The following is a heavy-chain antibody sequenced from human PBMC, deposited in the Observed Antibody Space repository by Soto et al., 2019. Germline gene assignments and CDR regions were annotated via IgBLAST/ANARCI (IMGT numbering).Heavy chain of an antibody. CDR1: GFTVSSNY. CDR2: IYSGGST. V-gene: IGHV3-66*01. J-gene: IGHJ6*03. Sequence: GGSLRLSCAASGFTVSSNYMSWVRQAPGKGLEWVSVIYSGGSTYYADSVKGRFTISRDNSKNTLYLQMNSLRAEDTAVYYCARSPYNWNYVDHYFYYMDVWGKGTTVTVSS. D-gene: IGHD1-7*01. CDR3: ARSPYNWNYVDHYFYYMDV.